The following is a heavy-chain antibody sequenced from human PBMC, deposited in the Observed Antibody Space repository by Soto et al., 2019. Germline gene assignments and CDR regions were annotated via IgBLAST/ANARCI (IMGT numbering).Heavy chain of an antibody. CDR1: GGSFSGYY. Sequence: PSETLSLTCAVYGGSFSGYYWSWIRQPPGKGLEWIGEINHSGSTNYNPSLKSRVTISVDTSKNQFSLKLSSVTAADTAVYYCATSKYWNVNSFDPWGQGTLVTVSS. J-gene: IGHJ5*02. CDR3: ATSKYWNVNSFDP. D-gene: IGHD1-1*01. CDR2: INHSGST. V-gene: IGHV4-34*01.